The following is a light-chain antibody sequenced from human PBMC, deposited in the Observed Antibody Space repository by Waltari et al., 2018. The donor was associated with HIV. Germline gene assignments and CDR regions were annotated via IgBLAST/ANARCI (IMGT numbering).Light chain of an antibody. Sequence: QVVLTQPPSASASLGASVRLTCTLSSGHNNYVIAWHQQQPEKGPRFLMKLIRDGRHSEGDGVPVRFAGSSSGAERYLIISSLQAEDAADYFCQTWRTGLQVFGGGTRLTVL. J-gene: IGLJ3*02. CDR3: QTWRTGLQV. V-gene: IGLV4-69*02. CDR1: SGHNNYV. CDR2: LIRDGRH.